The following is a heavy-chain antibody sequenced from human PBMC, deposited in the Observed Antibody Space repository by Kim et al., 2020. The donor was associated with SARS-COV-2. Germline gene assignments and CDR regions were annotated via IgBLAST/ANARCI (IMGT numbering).Heavy chain of an antibody. CDR1: GYTFTSYG. D-gene: IGHD5-12*01. CDR3: ARVTSHTHVRGYSGPDY. CDR2: ISAYNGNT. V-gene: IGHV1-18*01. J-gene: IGHJ4*02. Sequence: ASVKVSCKASGYTFTSYGISWVRQAPGQGLEWMGWISAYNGNTNYAQKLQGRVTMTTDTSTSTAYMELRSLRSDDTAVYYCARVTSHTHVRGYSGPDYWGQGTLVTVSS.